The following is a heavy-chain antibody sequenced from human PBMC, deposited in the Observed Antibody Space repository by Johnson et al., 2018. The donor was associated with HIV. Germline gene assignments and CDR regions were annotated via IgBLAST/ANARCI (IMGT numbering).Heavy chain of an antibody. D-gene: IGHD3-10*01. CDR1: GFTFSSYA. CDR2: ISYDGSNK. V-gene: IGHV3-30-3*01. J-gene: IGHJ3*02. Sequence: QVQLVESGGGVVQPGRSLRLSCAASGFTFSSYAMHWVRQAPGKGLEWVAVISYDGSNKYYADSVKGRFTISRDNSKNTLYLQMNSLRAEDTAVYYCACLAYGSFDILGQGKMGPV. CDR3: ACLAYGSFDI.